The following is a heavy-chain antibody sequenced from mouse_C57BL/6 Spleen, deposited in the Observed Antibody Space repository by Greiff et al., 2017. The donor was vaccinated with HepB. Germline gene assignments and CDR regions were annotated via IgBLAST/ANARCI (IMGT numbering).Heavy chain of an antibody. D-gene: IGHD2-2*01. J-gene: IGHJ4*01. CDR2: IRNKANGYTT. CDR1: GFTFTDYY. CDR3: ARYGGYDDYAMDY. V-gene: IGHV7-3*01. Sequence: EVKVVESGGGLVQPGGSLSLSCAASGFTFTDYYMSWVRQPPGKALEWLGFIRNKANGYTTEYSASVKGRFTISRDNSQSILYLQMNALRAEDSATYYCARYGGYDDYAMDYWGQGTSVTVSS.